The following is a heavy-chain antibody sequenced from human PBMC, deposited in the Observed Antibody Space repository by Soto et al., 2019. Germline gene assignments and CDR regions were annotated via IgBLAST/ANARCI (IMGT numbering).Heavy chain of an antibody. V-gene: IGHV3-33*01. CDR3: ARVGNYYYDSSGYFDY. J-gene: IGHJ4*02. Sequence: VPLVESGGGVVQPGRSLRLSCAASGFTFSSYGMHWVRQAPGKGLEWVAVIWYDGSNKYYADSVKGRFTISRDNSKNTLYLQMNSLRAEDTAVYYCARVGNYYYDSSGYFDYWGQGTLVTVSS. CDR2: IWYDGSNK. D-gene: IGHD3-22*01. CDR1: GFTFSSYG.